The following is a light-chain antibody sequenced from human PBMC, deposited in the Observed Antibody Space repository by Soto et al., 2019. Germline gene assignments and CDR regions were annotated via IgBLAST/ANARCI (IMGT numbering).Light chain of an antibody. Sequence: EIVLTQSPGTLSLSPGERATLSCRASQSVSSSYLAWYQHKPGQAPRLLIYGASSRATGIPDRFSGSGSGTGFTPTLSILEPDGFAMCYCQQYGSAPQTFGQGTKLAL. CDR3: QQYGSAPQT. CDR1: QSVSSSY. J-gene: IGKJ2*01. V-gene: IGKV3-20*01. CDR2: GAS.